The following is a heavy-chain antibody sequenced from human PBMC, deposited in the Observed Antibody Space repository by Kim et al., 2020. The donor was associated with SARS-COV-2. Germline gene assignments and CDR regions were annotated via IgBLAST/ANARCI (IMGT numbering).Heavy chain of an antibody. Sequence: ASVKVSCKASGYTFSHHYIHWVRQAPGQRLEWVGRIDPDNGATYYAQRFRNRVTMTRQTSITTVYMELNRLSYDDTAVYFCARGSSRSSINSFDPWGQGT. V-gene: IGHV1-2*06. J-gene: IGHJ5*02. D-gene: IGHD6-6*01. CDR2: IDPDNGAT. CDR3: ARGSSRSSINSFDP. CDR1: GYTFSHHY.